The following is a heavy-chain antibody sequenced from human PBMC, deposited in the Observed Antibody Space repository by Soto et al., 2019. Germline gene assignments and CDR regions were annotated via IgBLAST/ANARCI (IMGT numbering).Heavy chain of an antibody. Sequence: ASVKVSCKASGYTFTSYAMHWVRQAPGQRLEWMGWINAGNGNTKYSQKFQGRVTITADKSTSTAYMELSSLRSEDTAVYYCASALEMATIESWGQGTMVTVSS. CDR2: INAGNGNT. D-gene: IGHD5-12*01. V-gene: IGHV1-3*01. CDR3: ASALEMATIES. J-gene: IGHJ3*01. CDR1: GYTFTSYA.